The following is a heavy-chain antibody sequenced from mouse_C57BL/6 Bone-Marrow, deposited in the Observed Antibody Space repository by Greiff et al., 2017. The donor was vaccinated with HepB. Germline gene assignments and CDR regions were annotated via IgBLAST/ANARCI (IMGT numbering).Heavy chain of an antibody. CDR2: IDPETGGT. V-gene: IGHV1-15*01. D-gene: IGHD3-2*02. Sequence: QVQLQQSGAELVRPGASVTLSCKASGYTFTDYEMHWVKQTPVHGLEWIGAIDPETGGTAYNQKFKGKAILTADKSSSIAYMELRSLTSEDSAVYYCTRGLRLLFDYWGQGTTLTVSS. CDR3: TRGLRLLFDY. CDR1: GYTFTDYE. J-gene: IGHJ2*01.